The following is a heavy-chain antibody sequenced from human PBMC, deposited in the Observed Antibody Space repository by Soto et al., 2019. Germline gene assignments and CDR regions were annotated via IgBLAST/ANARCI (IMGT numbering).Heavy chain of an antibody. Sequence: QLQLQESGPGLVKPSETLSLICSVSGGYISSTSYYWGWIRHSPGTALEWIASIYYTGTTYYNPSLKCRVAISVDTSKTQVSLKVNSVTAADTAVYYCARGLRWTRSFDFWGQGTLVTVSS. J-gene: IGHJ4*02. CDR3: ARGLRWTRSFDF. CDR2: IYYTGTT. D-gene: IGHD1-1*01. CDR1: GGYISSTSYY. V-gene: IGHV4-39*01.